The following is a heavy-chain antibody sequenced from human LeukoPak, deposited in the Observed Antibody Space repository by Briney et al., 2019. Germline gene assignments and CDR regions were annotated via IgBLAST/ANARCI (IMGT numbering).Heavy chain of an antibody. D-gene: IGHD3-10*01. CDR2: ISGSGVST. V-gene: IGHV3-23*01. CDR1: GFTFSGHA. CDR3: AKGFGDYVDY. Sequence: GGSLRLSCAASGFTFSGHAMSWVRQALGKGLEWVSAISGSGVSTYYTDSVKGRFTISRDNSKNTLYLQMNSLRAEDTAVYYCAKGFGDYVDYWGQGTLVTVSS. J-gene: IGHJ4*02.